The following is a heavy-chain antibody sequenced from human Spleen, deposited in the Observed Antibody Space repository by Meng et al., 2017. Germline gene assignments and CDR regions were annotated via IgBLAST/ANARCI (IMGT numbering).Heavy chain of an antibody. CDR3: ARDADWVIFDH. V-gene: IGHV3-74*03. J-gene: IGHJ4*02. Sequence: GESLKISCAASGFTFSSYWMHWVRQTPGKGLVWVSRINTDASSTTYADSVKGRFTISRDDAKNTVYLQMNSLRAEDTAVYYCARDADWVIFDHWGQGALVTVSS. D-gene: IGHD3-9*01. CDR2: INTDASST. CDR1: GFTFSSYW.